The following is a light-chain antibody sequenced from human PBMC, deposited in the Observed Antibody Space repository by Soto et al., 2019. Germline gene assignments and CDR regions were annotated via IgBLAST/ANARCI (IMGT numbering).Light chain of an antibody. CDR2: SAS. V-gene: IGKV3-20*01. CDR3: QQYDNWLT. J-gene: IGKJ4*01. CDR1: QSVSSSY. Sequence: ELVLTQSPCTLSLSPGERAPLSCRASQSVSSSYLAWYQQKPGQAPRLLLYSASSRATGIPDRFSGSGSGTDFTLTISRLEPEDFAVYYCQQYDNWLTFGGGTKVDNK.